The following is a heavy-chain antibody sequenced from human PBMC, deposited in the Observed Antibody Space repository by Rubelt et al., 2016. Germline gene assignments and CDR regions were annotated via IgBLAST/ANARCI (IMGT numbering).Heavy chain of an antibody. J-gene: IGHJ4*02. V-gene: IGHV3-43*01. D-gene: IGHD3-10*01. Sequence: AASGFTFDDYTMHWVRQAPGKGLEWVSLISWDGGSTYYADSVKGRFTISRDNSKNSLYLQMNSLRTVDTALYYCAKDLSKLLWFGEGFDYWGQGTLVTVSS. CDR2: ISWDGGST. CDR1: GFTFDDYT. CDR3: AKDLSKLLWFGEGFDY.